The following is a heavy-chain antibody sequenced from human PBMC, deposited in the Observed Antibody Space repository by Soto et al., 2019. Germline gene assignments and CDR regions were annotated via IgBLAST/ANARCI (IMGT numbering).Heavy chain of an antibody. Sequence: GGSLRLSCAASGFTFSSYAMHWVRQAPGKGLEWVAVISYDGSNKYYADSVKGRFTISRDNSKNTLYLQMNSLRAEDTAVYYCARDSQKIAAAGTEYFQHWGQGTLVTVSS. J-gene: IGHJ1*01. D-gene: IGHD6-13*01. CDR1: GFTFSSYA. CDR2: ISYDGSNK. V-gene: IGHV3-30*04. CDR3: ARDSQKIAAAGTEYFQH.